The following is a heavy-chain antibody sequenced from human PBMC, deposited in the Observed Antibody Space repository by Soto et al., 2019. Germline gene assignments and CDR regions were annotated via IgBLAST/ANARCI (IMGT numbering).Heavy chain of an antibody. CDR2: ISYDGTNK. Sequence: QVQLVESGGGEVQPGRALTISCAASGFTFSTYGMHWVRQTPGKGLEWVAVISYDGTNKFYSDSVKGRFTISRDNFKNTLTLQMNIVRADYTAVYSCAKDLQSYGDYDYFCCGMDVWGLGTRVTVSS. J-gene: IGHJ6*02. D-gene: IGHD4-17*01. CDR3: AKDLQSYGDYDYFCCGMDV. V-gene: IGHV3-30*18. CDR1: GFTFSTYG.